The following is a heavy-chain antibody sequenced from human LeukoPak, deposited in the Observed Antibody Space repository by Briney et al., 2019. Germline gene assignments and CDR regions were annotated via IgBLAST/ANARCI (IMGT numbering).Heavy chain of an antibody. CDR2: IKEEGSEK. D-gene: IGHD3-9*01. J-gene: IGHJ4*02. V-gene: IGHV3-7*04. CDR3: ARDPTDWLGFDY. Sequence: GGSLRLSCAASGFTFSSYWMNWVRKAPGKGLEWVANIKEEGSEKYYVDSVKGRFTISRDNAKKSLYLQMNSLRAEDTGVYYCARDPTDWLGFDYWGQGTLVTVSS. CDR1: GFTFSSYW.